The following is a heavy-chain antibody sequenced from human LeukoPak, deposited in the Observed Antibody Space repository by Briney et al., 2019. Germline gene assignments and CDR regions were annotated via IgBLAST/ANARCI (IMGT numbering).Heavy chain of an antibody. D-gene: IGHD3-3*01. J-gene: IGHJ6*03. CDR2: IIPIFGTA. CDR3: AIGPGGLTIPYYMDV. V-gene: IGHV1-69*05. Sequence: SVKVSCKASGGTFSSYAISWVRQAPGQGLEWMGGIIPIFGTANYAQKSQGRVTITTDESTSTAYMELSSLRSEDTAVYYCAIGPGGLTIPYYMDVWGKGTTVTVSS. CDR1: GGTFSSYA.